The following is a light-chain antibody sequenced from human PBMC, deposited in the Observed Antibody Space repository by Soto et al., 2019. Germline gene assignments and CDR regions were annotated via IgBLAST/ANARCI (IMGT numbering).Light chain of an antibody. Sequence: QAVVTQPPSASGTPGQRVTISCSGSSSNIGSNTVNWYQQLPGTAPKLLIYSNYQRPSGVPDRFSGSKSGTSASLAISGLQSEDEADYYCAAWDDSLNGAVFGGGTQLTVL. V-gene: IGLV1-44*01. CDR1: SSNIGSNT. CDR2: SNY. J-gene: IGLJ7*01. CDR3: AAWDDSLNGAV.